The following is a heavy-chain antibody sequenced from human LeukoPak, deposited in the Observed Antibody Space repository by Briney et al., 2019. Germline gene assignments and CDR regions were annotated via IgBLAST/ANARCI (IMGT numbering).Heavy chain of an antibody. V-gene: IGHV3-11*05. CDR3: ARGDYGGDYFDY. Sequence: GGSLRLSCAASGFDLSGFYVHWVRQAPGKRLEWVSYISSGSTYTNYADSVEGRFTISRDNAKNSLYLQMNSLRAEDTAVYYCARGDYGGDYFDYWGQGTLVTVSS. D-gene: IGHD4-23*01. J-gene: IGHJ4*02. CDR1: GFDLSGFY. CDR2: ISSGSTYT.